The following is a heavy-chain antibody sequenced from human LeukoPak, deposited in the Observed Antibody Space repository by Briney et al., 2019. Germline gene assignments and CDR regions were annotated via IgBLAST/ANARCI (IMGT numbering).Heavy chain of an antibody. J-gene: IGHJ5*02. CDR3: ARARRRYFDWLNNWFDP. D-gene: IGHD3-9*01. CDR1: GYTFTSYG. Sequence: ASVKVSCKASGYTFTSYGISWVRQAPGQGLVWMGWISAYNGNTNYAQKLQGRVTMTTDTSTSTAYMELRSLRSDDTAVYYCARARRRYFDWLNNWFDPWGQGTLVTVSS. CDR2: ISAYNGNT. V-gene: IGHV1-18*01.